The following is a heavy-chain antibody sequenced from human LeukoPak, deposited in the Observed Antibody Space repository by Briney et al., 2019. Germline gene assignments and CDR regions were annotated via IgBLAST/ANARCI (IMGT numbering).Heavy chain of an antibody. Sequence: GGSLRLSCAASGFTFSSYAMSWVRQAPGKGLEWVSAISGSGGSTYYADSVKGRFTISRDNSKNTLYLQMNSLRAEDTAVYYCAKDRVAAAATWELLGIFDYWGQGTLVT. D-gene: IGHD1-26*01. J-gene: IGHJ4*02. CDR2: ISGSGGST. CDR3: AKDRVAAAATWELLGIFDY. V-gene: IGHV3-23*01. CDR1: GFTFSSYA.